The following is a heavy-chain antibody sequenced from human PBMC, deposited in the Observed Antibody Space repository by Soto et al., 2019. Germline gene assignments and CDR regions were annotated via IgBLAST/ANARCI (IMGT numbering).Heavy chain of an antibody. CDR2: INHSGST. Sequence: PETLSLTCARDGGSFSGYYRSGIRHPPGKGLEWIGEINHSGSTNYNPSLKSRVTISVDTSKNQFSLKLSSVTAADTAVYYCARGRHTPHINYYDTWGQGNLVNGSS. V-gene: IGHV4-34*01. CDR1: GGSFSGYY. D-gene: IGHD3-22*01. CDR3: ARGRHTPHINYYDT. J-gene: IGHJ5*02.